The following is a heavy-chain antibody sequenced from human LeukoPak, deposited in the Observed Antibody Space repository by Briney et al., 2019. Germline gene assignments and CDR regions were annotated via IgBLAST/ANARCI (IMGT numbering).Heavy chain of an antibody. Sequence: ASVKVSCKASGYTFTSYYMHWVRQAPGQGLEWMGIINPSGGSTSYAQKFQGRVTMTRDTSTSTVYMELSSLRSDDTAVYYCTRSNHYYGSGSGDAFDIWGQGTMVTVSS. V-gene: IGHV1-46*01. CDR1: GYTFTSYY. CDR3: TRSNHYYGSGSGDAFDI. D-gene: IGHD3-10*01. CDR2: INPSGGST. J-gene: IGHJ3*02.